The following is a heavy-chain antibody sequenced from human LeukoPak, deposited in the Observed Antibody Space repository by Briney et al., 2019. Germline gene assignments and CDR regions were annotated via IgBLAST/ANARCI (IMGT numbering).Heavy chain of an antibody. J-gene: IGHJ5*02. CDR3: AKDQHDFWSGYYWDNWFDP. Sequence: GGSLRLSCEASGFTFSSYWMHWVRQAPGKGLVWVSRINSDGSSTGYADSVKGRFTISRDNAKNTLYLQMNSLRAEDTAVYYCAKDQHDFWSGYYWDNWFDPWGQGTLVTVSS. CDR1: GFTFSSYW. D-gene: IGHD3-3*01. CDR2: INSDGSST. V-gene: IGHV3-74*01.